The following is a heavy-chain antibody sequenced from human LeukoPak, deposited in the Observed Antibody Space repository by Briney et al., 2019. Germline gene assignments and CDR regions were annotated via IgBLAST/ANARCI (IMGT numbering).Heavy chain of an antibody. Sequence: GRSLRLSCAASGFTFSSYAMHWVREAPGKGLEWVAVISYDGSNKYYADSVRGRFTLSRDNSKNTLYLQMNSLRAEDTAVYYCARAGGADYGDYSDFPDFDYWGQGTLVTVSS. D-gene: IGHD4-17*01. CDR1: GFTFSSYA. CDR2: ISYDGSNK. J-gene: IGHJ4*02. V-gene: IGHV3-30*04. CDR3: ARAGGADYGDYSDFPDFDY.